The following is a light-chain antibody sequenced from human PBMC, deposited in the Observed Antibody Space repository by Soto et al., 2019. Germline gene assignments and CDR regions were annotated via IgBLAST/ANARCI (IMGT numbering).Light chain of an antibody. J-gene: IGKJ1*01. Sequence: IRMTPSPSSYSASTGHRVTITCRASQSISSWLAWYQQKPGKAPKLLIYKASSLESGVPSRFSGSGSGTEFTLTISSLQPDDFATYYCQQYNSYSTFGQGTKVDI. CDR3: QQYNSYST. CDR1: QSISSW. V-gene: IGKV1-5*03. CDR2: KAS.